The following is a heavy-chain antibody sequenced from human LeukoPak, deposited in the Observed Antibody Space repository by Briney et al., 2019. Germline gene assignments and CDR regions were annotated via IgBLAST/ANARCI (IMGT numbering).Heavy chain of an antibody. CDR3: ATTQGYSYSVS. V-gene: IGHV1-69*13. Sequence: SVKVSCKASGGAFSKTATNWVRQAPGQGLEWMGGFIPFYDATNYAQRFQGRLTITVDGSASTAYMELTSLTSEDTAIYYCATTQGYSYSVSWGQGTLITVSS. CDR2: FIPFYDAT. D-gene: IGHD5-18*01. CDR1: GGAFSKTA. J-gene: IGHJ4*02.